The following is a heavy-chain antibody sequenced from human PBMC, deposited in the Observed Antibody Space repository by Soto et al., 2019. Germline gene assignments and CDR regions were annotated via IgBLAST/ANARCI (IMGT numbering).Heavy chain of an antibody. D-gene: IGHD1-1*01. V-gene: IGHV4-39*01. CDR3: ARQGPAGAFDY. Sequence: SETLSLTCTVSGGSISSSSYYWGWIRQPPGKGLEWIGSIYYSGSTYYNPSLKSRVTISVDTSKNQFSLKLSSVTAADTAVYYCARQGPAGAFDYWGQGTLVTVSS. CDR1: GGSISSSSYY. J-gene: IGHJ4*02. CDR2: IYYSGST.